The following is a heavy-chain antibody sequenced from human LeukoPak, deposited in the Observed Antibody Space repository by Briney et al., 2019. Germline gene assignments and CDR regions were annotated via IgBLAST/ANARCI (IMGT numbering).Heavy chain of an antibody. D-gene: IGHD2-15*01. Sequence: GGSLRLSCAASGFTFSNAWMSWVRQAPGKGLEWVGRIKSKIDGETTDYAAPVKGRFTISRDDSKNTLCLQMNSLKTEDTAVYYCTTDTQCGGSCYWNWFDPWGQGTLVTVSS. CDR3: TTDTQCGGSCYWNWFDP. CDR1: GFTFSNAW. CDR2: IKSKIDGETT. V-gene: IGHV3-15*01. J-gene: IGHJ5*02.